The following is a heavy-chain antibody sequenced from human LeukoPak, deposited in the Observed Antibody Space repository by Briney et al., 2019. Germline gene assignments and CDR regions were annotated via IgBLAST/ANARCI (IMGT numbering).Heavy chain of an antibody. V-gene: IGHV3-48*01. Sequence: VGSLRLSCAASGFTFSSYSMNWVRQAPGKGLEWVSYISSSSSTIYYADSVKGRFTISRDNAKNSLYLQMNSLRAEDTAVYYCAKMDWDIVVVPAAFFDYWGQGTLVTVSS. CDR2: ISSSSSTI. CDR1: GFTFSSYS. J-gene: IGHJ4*02. D-gene: IGHD2-2*01. CDR3: AKMDWDIVVVPAAFFDY.